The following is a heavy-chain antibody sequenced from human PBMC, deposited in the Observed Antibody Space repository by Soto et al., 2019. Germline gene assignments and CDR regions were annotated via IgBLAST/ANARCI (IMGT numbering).Heavy chain of an antibody. Sequence: EVQLVESGGGLVQPGRSLTLSCAASGFTFDDYAMHWFRQVPGKGLEWVSGINWTRGSIGYADSVKGRCAISGDNAKNSLHLQMNSLRGEDTAYYYCVKDESINWYSGHFRHWGQGTLVTVSS. CDR2: INWTRGSI. CDR3: VKDESINWYSGHFRH. CDR1: GFTFDDYA. J-gene: IGHJ1*01. V-gene: IGHV3-9*01. D-gene: IGHD6-13*01.